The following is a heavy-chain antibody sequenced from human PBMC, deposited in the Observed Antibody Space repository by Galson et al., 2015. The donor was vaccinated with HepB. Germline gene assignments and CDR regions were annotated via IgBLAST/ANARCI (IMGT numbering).Heavy chain of an antibody. V-gene: IGHV3-23*01. J-gene: IGHJ4*02. Sequence: SLRLSCAASGFSLTTKAASWVRQAPGKGLEWVAGLSGSTGFAYYADSVKGRFTISRDNSKNTLFLQVNGLRDEDTAMYFCAKDLGSSGWYVFDYWGQGTLVTVSS. CDR3: AKDLGSSGWYVFDY. CDR1: GFSLTTKA. D-gene: IGHD6-19*01. CDR2: LSGSTGFA.